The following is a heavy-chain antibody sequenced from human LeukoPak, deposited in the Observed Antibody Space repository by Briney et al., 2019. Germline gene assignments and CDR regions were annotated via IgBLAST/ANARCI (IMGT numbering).Heavy chain of an antibody. V-gene: IGHV3-20*04. D-gene: IGHD6-13*01. CDR1: GFTFDDYG. J-gene: IGHJ4*02. CDR2: INWNGDNT. Sequence: PGGSLRLSCAASGFTFDDYGMSWVRQAPGKGLEWVSGINWNGDNTGYGDSLKGRFTISRDNAKKTLYLEMNSLRAEDTAFYYCARVDSSGWSSCFDYWGRGILVSVSS. CDR3: ARVDSSGWSSCFDY.